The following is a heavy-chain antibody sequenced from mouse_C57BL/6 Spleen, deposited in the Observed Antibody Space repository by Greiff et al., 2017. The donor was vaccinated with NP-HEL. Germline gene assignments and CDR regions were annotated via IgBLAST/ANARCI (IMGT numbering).Heavy chain of an antibody. V-gene: IGHV1-50*01. CDR2: IDPSDSYT. Sequence: QVQLKQSGAELVKPGASVKLSCKASGYTFTSYWMQWVKQRPGQGLEWIGEIDPSDSYTNYNQKFKGKATLTVDTSSSTAYMQLSSLTSEDSAVYYCARRLYYGSSLFAYWGQGTLVTVSA. CDR1: GYTFTSYW. J-gene: IGHJ3*01. D-gene: IGHD1-1*01. CDR3: ARRLYYGSSLFAY.